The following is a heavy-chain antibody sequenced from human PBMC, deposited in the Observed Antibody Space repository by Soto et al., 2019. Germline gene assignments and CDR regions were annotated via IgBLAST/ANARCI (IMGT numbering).Heavy chain of an antibody. CDR2: IIPIFHTA. J-gene: IGHJ6*02. CDR1: GDTFNSYA. D-gene: IGHD2-2*01. CDR3: ARVGYCNTTSCLFYYHHHGMDV. Sequence: PVKVSCKASGDTFNSYAISWVRRAPGQGLEWMGGIIPIFHTANYAQKFQARVTMTADESARTAYMELSGLRSEDTAVYYCARVGYCNTTSCLFYYHHHGMDVWGQGTTVTVSS. V-gene: IGHV1-69*13.